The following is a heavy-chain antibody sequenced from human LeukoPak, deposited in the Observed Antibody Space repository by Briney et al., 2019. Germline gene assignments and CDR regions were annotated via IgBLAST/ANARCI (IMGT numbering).Heavy chain of an antibody. CDR1: GYIFTSYW. CDR2: IYPGDSDT. CDR3: ARQVAVAGHLDYYYGMDV. Sequence: GESLKISCKGSGYIFTSYWIGWVRQMPGKGLEWMGIIYPGDSDTRYSPSFQGQVTISADKSISTAYLQWSSLKASDTAMYYCARQVAVAGHLDYYYGMDVWGQGTTVTVSS. J-gene: IGHJ6*02. D-gene: IGHD6-19*01. V-gene: IGHV5-51*01.